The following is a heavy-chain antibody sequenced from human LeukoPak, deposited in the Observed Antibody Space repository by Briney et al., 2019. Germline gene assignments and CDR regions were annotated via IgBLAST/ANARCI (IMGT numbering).Heavy chain of an antibody. CDR2: IYYTGTT. D-gene: IGHD1-1*01. J-gene: IGHJ5*02. CDR3: ARKPPNVGWFDP. CDR1: GYSISSSNW. Sequence: SETLSLTCAVSGYSISSSNWWGWIRQLPGKGLEWIGYIYYTGTTNYNPSLKSRVTMSVDTSKNHFSLKLTSVTAFDTAVYYCARKPPNVGWFDPWGQGTLVTVSS. V-gene: IGHV4-28*06.